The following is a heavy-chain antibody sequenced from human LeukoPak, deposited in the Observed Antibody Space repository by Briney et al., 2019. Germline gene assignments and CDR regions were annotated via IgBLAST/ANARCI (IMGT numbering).Heavy chain of an antibody. J-gene: IGHJ6*02. CDR1: GFTFSSYS. CDR2: ISSSSGYI. CDR3: AREWYGMDV. Sequence: GGSLRLSCAASGFTFSSYSMNWVRRAPGKGLEWVSSISSSSGYIYYADSVKGRFTISRDNAKNSLYLQMNSLRAEDTAVYYCAREWYGMDVWGQGTTVTVSS. V-gene: IGHV3-21*01.